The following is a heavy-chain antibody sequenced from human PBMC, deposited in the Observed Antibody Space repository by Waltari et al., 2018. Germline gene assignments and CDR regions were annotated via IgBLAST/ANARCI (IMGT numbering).Heavy chain of an antibody. Sequence: EVQLVESGGGLVQPGGSLRLSCAASGLTFSSYDMHWVRKATGKGLEWVSGIGTVDDTYYPDSVKGRFTISRENAKNSLYLQMNSLRAGDTAVYYCARGLRGFDYWGQGTLVTVSS. D-gene: IGHD4-17*01. CDR2: IGTVDDT. V-gene: IGHV3-13*01. CDR1: GLTFSSYD. J-gene: IGHJ4*02. CDR3: ARGLRGFDY.